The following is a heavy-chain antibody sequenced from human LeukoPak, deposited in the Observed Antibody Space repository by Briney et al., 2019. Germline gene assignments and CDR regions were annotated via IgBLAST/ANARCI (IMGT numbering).Heavy chain of an antibody. J-gene: IGHJ4*02. CDR3: AKPYPTLTTSGVLDN. CDR1: GFTFSSYW. V-gene: IGHV3-74*01. CDR2: INSDGSST. D-gene: IGHD4-17*01. Sequence: PGGSLRLSCAASGFTFSSYWMHWVRQAPGKGLVWVSRINSDGSSTSYADSVKGRFTISRDNAKNTVFLRINNLKSEDSAVYYCAKPYPTLTTSGVLDNWGQGALVTVSS.